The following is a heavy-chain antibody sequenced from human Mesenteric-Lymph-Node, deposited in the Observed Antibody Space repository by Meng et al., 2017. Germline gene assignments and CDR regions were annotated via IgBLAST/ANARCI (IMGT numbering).Heavy chain of an antibody. CDR1: GGSIRNDQW. CDR2: IYHSGRT. V-gene: IGHV4-4*02. CDR3: TTLYGDSIS. D-gene: IGHD4-17*01. J-gene: IGHJ4*02. Sequence: QLRGSGPGLVQPSGTLSLTCDVPGGSIRNDQWWRWVRQAPGKGPEWIGEIYHSGRTNYNPSVKSRVSMSVDKSQNHFSLRLSSVTAADTAVYYCTTLYGDSISWGQGTLVTVSS.